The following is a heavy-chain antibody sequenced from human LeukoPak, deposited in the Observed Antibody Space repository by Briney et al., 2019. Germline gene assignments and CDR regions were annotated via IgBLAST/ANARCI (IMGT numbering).Heavy chain of an antibody. V-gene: IGHV4-39*07. D-gene: IGHD4-17*01. J-gene: IGHJ1*01. CDR3: ARDWSDNGDGYFQH. Sequence: SETLSLTCTVSGGSVSSSGFYWGWIRQPPGKGLEWTGSIYYSGTTYYNPSLKRRVTISVDTSKNQFSLKLRSVTDADTAVYYCARDWSDNGDGYFQHWGQGTQVTVSS. CDR1: GGSVSSSGFY. CDR2: IYYSGTT.